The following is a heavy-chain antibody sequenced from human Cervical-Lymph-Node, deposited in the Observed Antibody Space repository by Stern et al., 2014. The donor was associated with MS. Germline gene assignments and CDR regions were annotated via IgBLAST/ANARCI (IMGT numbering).Heavy chain of an antibody. V-gene: IGHV1-2*04. CDR1: GYTFTGYY. CDR2: INPNSGGP. J-gene: IGHJ5*02. Sequence: QLVQSGAEVKKPGASVKVSCKASGYTFTGYYMHWVRQAPGQGLEWMGWINPNSGGPNYAQKFQGWVTMTRDTSISTAYMELSRLRSDDTAVYYCARSGVRGVITKPANWFDPWGQGTLVTVSS. CDR3: ARSGVRGVITKPANWFDP. D-gene: IGHD3-10*01.